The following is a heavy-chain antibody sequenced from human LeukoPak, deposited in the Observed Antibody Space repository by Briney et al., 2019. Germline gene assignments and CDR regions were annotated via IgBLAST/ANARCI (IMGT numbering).Heavy chain of an antibody. V-gene: IGHV4-59*01. CDR2: IYYSGST. J-gene: IGHJ3*02. CDR1: GGSISSYC. D-gene: IGHD6-19*01. CDR3: ARDDSSSDHDAFDI. Sequence: SETLSLTCTVSGGSISSYCWSWIRQPPGKGLEWIGYIYYSGSTNYNPSLKSRVTISVDTSKNQFSLKLSSVTAADTAVYYCARDDSSSDHDAFDIWGQGTMVTVSS.